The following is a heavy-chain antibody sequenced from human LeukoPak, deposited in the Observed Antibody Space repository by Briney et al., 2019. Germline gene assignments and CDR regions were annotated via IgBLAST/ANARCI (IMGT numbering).Heavy chain of an antibody. CDR2: ISSSGSTI. Sequence: GGSLRLSCAASGFTFSSYEMNWVRQAPGKGLEWVSYISSSGSTIYYADSVKGRFTISRDNSKNTLYLQMNSLRAEDTAVYYCAKDRRRGSSGWYYFDYWGQGTLVTVSS. D-gene: IGHD6-19*01. CDR3: AKDRRRGSSGWYYFDY. V-gene: IGHV3-48*03. CDR1: GFTFSSYE. J-gene: IGHJ4*02.